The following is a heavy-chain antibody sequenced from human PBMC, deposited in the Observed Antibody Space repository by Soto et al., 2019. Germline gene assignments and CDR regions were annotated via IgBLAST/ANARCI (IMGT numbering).Heavy chain of an antibody. CDR2: IWYDGSNK. CDR1: GFTFSSYG. V-gene: IGHV3-33*01. D-gene: IGHD6-6*01. CDR3: ARGAYSSSPYYYYGMDV. Sequence: QVQLVESGGGVVQPGRSLRLSCAASGFTFSSYGMHWVRQAPGKGLEWVAVIWYDGSNKYYADSVKGRFTISSDNSKNTLYLQMNSVSAEDTAVYYCARGAYSSSPYYYYGMDVWGQGTTVTVSS. J-gene: IGHJ6*02.